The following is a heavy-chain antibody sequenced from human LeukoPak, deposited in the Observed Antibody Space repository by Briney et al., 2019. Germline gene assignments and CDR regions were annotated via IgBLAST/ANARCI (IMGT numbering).Heavy chain of an antibody. D-gene: IGHD2-15*01. CDR1: ARSLSGSY. V-gene: IGHV4-34*01. J-gene: IGHJ5*01. Sequence: TLSLTSALYARSLSGSYWSWDRQPPGKGLEWNGVINHSRSHNSHPSLKSRATKPVDTSKNQFTLKLSSVALGDPPVHTCPRGRGYCSGGRCYSDSWGERALGTASS. CDR3: PRGRGYCSGGRCYSDS. CDR2: INHSRSH.